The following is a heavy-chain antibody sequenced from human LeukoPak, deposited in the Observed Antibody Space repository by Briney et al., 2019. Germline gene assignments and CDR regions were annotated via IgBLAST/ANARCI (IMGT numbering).Heavy chain of an antibody. CDR2: INPSGGST. CDR1: GYTFTSYY. CDR3: AINLGGGKFWTKYYFDY. J-gene: IGHJ4*02. V-gene: IGHV1-46*01. D-gene: IGHD2-21*01. Sequence: ASVKVSCKASGYTFTSYYMHWVRQAPGQGLEWMGIINPSGGSTSYAQKFQGRVTMTRDTSTSTVYMELSSLRSEDTAVYYCAINLGGGKFWTKYYFDYWGQGTLVTVSS.